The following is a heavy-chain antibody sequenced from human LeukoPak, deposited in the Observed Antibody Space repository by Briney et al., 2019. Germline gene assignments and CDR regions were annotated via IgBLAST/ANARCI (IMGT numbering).Heavy chain of an antibody. CDR2: ISGSGSST. V-gene: IGHV3-23*01. CDR1: GFIFSSYA. J-gene: IGHJ4*02. CDR3: AKDSRFNYESTGYYFDS. D-gene: IGHD3-22*01. Sequence: GGSLRLSCAASGFIFSSYAMSWVRQAPGKGLEWVAAISGSGSSTFYADSVKGRFTISRDKSKYTLYLQVNSLRAEDTAVYYCAKDSRFNYESTGYYFDSWGQGALVTVSS.